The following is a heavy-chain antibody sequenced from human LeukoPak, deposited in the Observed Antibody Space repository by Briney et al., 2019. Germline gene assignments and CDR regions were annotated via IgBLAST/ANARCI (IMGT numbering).Heavy chain of an antibody. D-gene: IGHD3-3*01. CDR2: IWYDGSNK. V-gene: IGHV3-33*01. J-gene: IGHJ6*02. CDR1: GFTFSSYG. CDR3: ARDSYYDFWSGCYYYGMDV. Sequence: GGSLRLSCAASGFTFSSYGMHWVRQAPGKGLEWVAVIWYDGSNKYYADSVKGRFTISRDNSKNTLYLQMNSLRAEDTAVYYCARDSYYDFWSGCYYYGMDVWGQGTTVTVS.